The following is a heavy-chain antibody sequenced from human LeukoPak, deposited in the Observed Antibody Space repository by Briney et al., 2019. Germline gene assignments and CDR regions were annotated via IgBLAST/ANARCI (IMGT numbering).Heavy chain of an antibody. V-gene: IGHV3-23*01. CDR3: AKDQWFDS. CDR2: ITGSGSST. J-gene: IGHJ5*01. Sequence: GGSLRLSCAASGFTFRNYAMSWVRQAPGKGLEWVSSITGSGSSTYYADSVKGRFTISRDNFKNTLDLQMDSLRAEDTAVYYCAKDQWFDSWGQGTLVTVSS. CDR1: GFTFRNYA.